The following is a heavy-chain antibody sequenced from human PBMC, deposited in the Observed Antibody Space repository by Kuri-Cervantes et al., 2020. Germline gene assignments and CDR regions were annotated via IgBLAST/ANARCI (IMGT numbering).Heavy chain of an antibody. CDR1: GGSISSSSYY. CDR3: ARSVLGFLEWYLHGWLDL. J-gene: IGHJ5*02. Sequence: SETLSLTCTVSGGSISSSSYYWGWIRPPPGKGLRWIGSIDCSGSTNYNPSLKSRVTISVDTSKNHFSLKLISVTAAATAVYYCARSVLGFLEWYLHGWLDLWGQGTPVTVSS. V-gene: IGHV4-39*07. D-gene: IGHD3-3*01. CDR2: IDCSGST.